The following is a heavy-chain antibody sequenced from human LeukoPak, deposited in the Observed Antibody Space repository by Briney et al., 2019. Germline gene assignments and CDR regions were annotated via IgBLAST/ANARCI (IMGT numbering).Heavy chain of an antibody. V-gene: IGHV4-30-4*01. J-gene: IGHJ3*02. CDR2: IYYSGST. CDR3: ARDRGGSGAPDAFDI. D-gene: IGHD3-10*01. Sequence: PSQTLSLTCTISGGSITKGGGYYYWNWIRQHPGKGLEWIGYIYYSGSTYYNPSLKSRISISVDSPKKQFSLRLSSVTAADTAVYYCARDRGGSGAPDAFDIWGQGIMVTVSS. CDR1: GGSITKGGGYYY.